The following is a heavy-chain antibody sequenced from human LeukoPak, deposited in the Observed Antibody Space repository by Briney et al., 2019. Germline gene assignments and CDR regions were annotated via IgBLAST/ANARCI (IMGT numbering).Heavy chain of an antibody. Sequence: ASVKASCKASGYTFTSYDINWVRQATGQGLEWMGWMNPNSGNTGYAQKFQGRVTMTRNTSISTAYMELSSLRSEDTAVYYCARVMYGSGSYYSRYWGQGTLVTVSS. CDR1: GYTFTSYD. CDR2: MNPNSGNT. CDR3: ARVMYGSGSYYSRY. J-gene: IGHJ4*02. V-gene: IGHV1-8*01. D-gene: IGHD3-10*01.